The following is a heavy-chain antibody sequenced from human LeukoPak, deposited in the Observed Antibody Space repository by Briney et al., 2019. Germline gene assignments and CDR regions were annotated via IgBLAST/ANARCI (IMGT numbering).Heavy chain of an antibody. CDR1: GDSISSSSDY. J-gene: IGHJ4*02. Sequence: SETLSLTCSVSGDSISSSSDYWGWIRQPPGKGLEWIGSISYSGGTYYNPSLKGRVTISVDTSKNQFSLKVTSVTAADTAIYYCARHLRGRILPAAMSDYWGQGSLVTVSS. D-gene: IGHD2-2*01. V-gene: IGHV4-39*01. CDR2: ISYSGGT. CDR3: ARHLRGRILPAAMSDY.